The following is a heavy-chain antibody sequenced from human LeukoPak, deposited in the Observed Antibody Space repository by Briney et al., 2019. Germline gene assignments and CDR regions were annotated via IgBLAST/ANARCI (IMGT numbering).Heavy chain of an antibody. CDR2: IYSGGST. V-gene: IGHV3-66*01. D-gene: IGHD1-26*01. J-gene: IGHJ4*02. CDR1: GFTVSSNY. Sequence: GGSLRLSCAASGFTVSSNYMSWVRQAPGKGLEWVSVIYSGGSTYYADSVKGRFTIPRDNSKNTLYLQMNSLRAEDTAVYYCAKDRSGSYSQGLDYWGQGTLVTVSS. CDR3: AKDRSGSYSQGLDY.